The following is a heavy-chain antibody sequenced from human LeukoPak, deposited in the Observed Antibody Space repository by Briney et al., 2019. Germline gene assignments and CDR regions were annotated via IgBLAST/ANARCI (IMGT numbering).Heavy chain of an antibody. Sequence: ASVKVSCKASGGTFSSYAISRVRQAPGQGLEWMGGIIPISGTANYAQKFQGRVTITTDESTSTAYMELSSLRSEDTAVYYCASVPEQWLLFDYWGQGTLVTVSS. V-gene: IGHV1-69*05. J-gene: IGHJ4*02. D-gene: IGHD6-19*01. CDR2: IIPISGTA. CDR3: ASVPEQWLLFDY. CDR1: GGTFSSYA.